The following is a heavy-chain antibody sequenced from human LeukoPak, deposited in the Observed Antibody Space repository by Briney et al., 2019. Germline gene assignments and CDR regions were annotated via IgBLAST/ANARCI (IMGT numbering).Heavy chain of an antibody. Sequence: GASVKVSCKASGYTFTGYYMHWVRQAPRQRLEWMGWINHNSGGTTYEQKFQGRVAMTRATSISTAYMVLSRLRSDDTAVYYCARPYSSSWYSFSAWGQGTLVTVSS. CDR1: GYTFTGYY. J-gene: IGHJ5*02. D-gene: IGHD6-13*01. CDR2: INHNSGGT. CDR3: ARPYSSSWYSFSA. V-gene: IGHV1-2*02.